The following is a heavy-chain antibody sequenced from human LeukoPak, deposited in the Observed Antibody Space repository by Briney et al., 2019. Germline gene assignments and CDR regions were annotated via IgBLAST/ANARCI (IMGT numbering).Heavy chain of an antibody. V-gene: IGHV3-15*01. CDR2: IKSKTDGGTT. D-gene: IGHD1-26*01. CDR1: EFTLSNSA. Sequence: PGGSLRLSCAASEFTLSNSAMDWVRQAPGKGLEWVGRIKSKTDGGTTDYAAPVKGRFTISRDDSKNTLNLQMNSLKTEDTALYYCARDLVGATDYWGQGTLVTVSS. J-gene: IGHJ4*02. CDR3: ARDLVGATDY.